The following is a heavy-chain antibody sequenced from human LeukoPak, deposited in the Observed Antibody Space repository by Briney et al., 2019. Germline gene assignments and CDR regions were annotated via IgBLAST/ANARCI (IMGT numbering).Heavy chain of an antibody. J-gene: IGHJ4*02. CDR2: IYSGGST. V-gene: IGHV3-66*01. Sequence: GGSLRLSCAASGFAVSYNYMSWVRQAPGKGLDWVSVIYSGGSTYYADSVKGRFSISRDNSKNTLYLQMTSLRAEDTAMYYCARNDYGYYFDYWGQGTLVTVSS. CDR1: GFAVSYNY. CDR3: ARNDYGYYFDY. D-gene: IGHD4-17*01.